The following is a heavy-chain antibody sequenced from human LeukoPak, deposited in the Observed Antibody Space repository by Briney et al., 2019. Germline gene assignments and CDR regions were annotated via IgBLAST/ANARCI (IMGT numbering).Heavy chain of an antibody. Sequence: PSETLSLTCTVSGGSISSSSYYCGWIRQPPGKGLEWIGSIYYSGSTYYNPSLKSRVTISVDTSKNQFSLKLSSVTAADTAVYYCARHIAVAGPHFDYWGQGTLVTVSS. CDR3: ARHIAVAGPHFDY. J-gene: IGHJ4*02. CDR2: IYYSGST. CDR1: GGSISSSSYY. D-gene: IGHD6-19*01. V-gene: IGHV4-39*01.